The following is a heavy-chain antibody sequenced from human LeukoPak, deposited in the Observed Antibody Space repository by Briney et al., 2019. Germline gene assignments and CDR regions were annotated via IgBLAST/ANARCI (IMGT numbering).Heavy chain of an antibody. V-gene: IGHV3-23*01. Sequence: GGSLRLSCAASGFTFSSRAMNWVRQAPGKGLEWVSGISGSGADTYYADSVRGRFTISRDDSKNTLYLQMNSLRAEDTAVYYCAKGGPLQWLRFDYWGQGTLVTVSS. CDR2: ISGSGADT. J-gene: IGHJ4*02. CDR1: GFTFSSRA. D-gene: IGHD5-12*01. CDR3: AKGGPLQWLRFDY.